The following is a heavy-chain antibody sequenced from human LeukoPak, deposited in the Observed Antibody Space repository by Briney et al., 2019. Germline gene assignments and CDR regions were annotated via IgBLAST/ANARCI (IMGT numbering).Heavy chain of an antibody. J-gene: IGHJ4*02. CDR1: GFTFSSYA. D-gene: IGHD2-2*01. CDR3: ARDGVGYCSSTSCYGGFDY. Sequence: GGSLRPSCAASGFTFSSYAMRWVRQAPGKGLEWVAVISYDGSNKYYADSVKGRFTISRDNSKNTLYLQMNSLRAEDTAVYSCARDGVGYCSSTSCYGGFDYWGQGTLVTVSS. CDR2: ISYDGSNK. V-gene: IGHV3-30-3*01.